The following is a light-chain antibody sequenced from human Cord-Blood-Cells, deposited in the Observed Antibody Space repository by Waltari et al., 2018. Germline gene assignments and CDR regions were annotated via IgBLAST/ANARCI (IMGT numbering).Light chain of an antibody. CDR3: CSYAGSSTLV. V-gene: IGLV2-23*02. CDR1: SRDVGSYNL. Sequence: QSARTQPASVSGSPGQSITTPCTGTSRDVGSYNLFPWYQQHPGKAPKLMIYEVSKRPSGVSNRFSGSKSGNTASLTISGLQAEDEADYYCCSYAGSSTLVFGGGTKLTVL. CDR2: EVS. J-gene: IGLJ3*02.